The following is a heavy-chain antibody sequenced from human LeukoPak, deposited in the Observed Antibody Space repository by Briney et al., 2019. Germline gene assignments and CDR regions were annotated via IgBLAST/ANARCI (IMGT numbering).Heavy chain of an antibody. CDR1: GFTFSSYS. V-gene: IGHV3-48*01. D-gene: IGHD2-21*02. CDR3: AKGLLLAPLDY. J-gene: IGHJ4*02. Sequence: GGSLRLSCAASGFTFSSYSMNWVRQAPGKGLEWVSYISSSSSTIYYADSVKGRFTISRDNAKNSLYLQMNSPRAEDTAVYYCAKGLLLAPLDYWGQGTLVTVSS. CDR2: ISSSSSTI.